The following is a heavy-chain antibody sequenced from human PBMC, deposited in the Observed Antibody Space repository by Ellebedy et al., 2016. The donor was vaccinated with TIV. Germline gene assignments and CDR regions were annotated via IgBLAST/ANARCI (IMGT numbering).Heavy chain of an antibody. CDR3: AREGGSYYPNWFDP. CDR2: ISYDGSNK. Sequence: GESLKISXAASGFTFSSYAMHWVRQAPGKGLEWVAVISYDGSNKYYADSVKGRFTISRDNSKNTLYLQMNSLRAEDTAVYYCAREGGSYYPNWFDPWGQGTLVTVSS. J-gene: IGHJ5*02. V-gene: IGHV3-30-3*01. D-gene: IGHD1-26*01. CDR1: GFTFSSYA.